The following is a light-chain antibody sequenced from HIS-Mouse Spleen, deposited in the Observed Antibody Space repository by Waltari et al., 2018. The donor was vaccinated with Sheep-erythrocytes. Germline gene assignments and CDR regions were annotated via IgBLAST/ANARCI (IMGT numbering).Light chain of an antibody. V-gene: IGLV2-14*03. CDR2: DVS. CDR1: TSDVGGYNY. Sequence: QSALTQPASVSGSPGQSITISCTGTTSDVGGYNYVSWYQQHPGKAPKPTIYDVSNRPSGVSNRFSGSKSGNTASLTISGLQAEDEADYYCSSYTSSSTLVFGTGTKVTVL. CDR3: SSYTSSSTLV. J-gene: IGLJ1*01.